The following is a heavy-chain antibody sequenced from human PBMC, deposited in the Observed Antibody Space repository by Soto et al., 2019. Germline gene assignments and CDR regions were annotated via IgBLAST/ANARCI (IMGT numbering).Heavy chain of an antibody. J-gene: IGHJ6*02. CDR1: GFTFSSYW. D-gene: IGHD5-18*01. CDR3: ARDQGIQLWLRPNSYSYDMDV. Sequence: EVQLVESGGGLVQPGGSLRLSCAASGFTFSSYWMHWVRQAPGKGLVWVSRINSDGSSTSYADSVKGRFTISRDNAMNSLCLQKNSLTAEDTAVYYCARDQGIQLWLRPNSYSYDMDVWGQGSTVIVSS. V-gene: IGHV3-74*01. CDR2: INSDGSST.